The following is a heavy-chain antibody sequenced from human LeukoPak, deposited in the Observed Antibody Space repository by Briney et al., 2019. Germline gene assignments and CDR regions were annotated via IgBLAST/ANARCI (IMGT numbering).Heavy chain of an antibody. Sequence: PGRSLRLSCAASGFIFSSYAMHWVRQAPGKGLEWVAVISYDGSNKYYADSVKGRFTISRDNSKNTLYLQMNSLRAEDTAVYYCTDSSESDYWGQGTLVTVSS. CDR3: TDSSESDY. J-gene: IGHJ4*02. D-gene: IGHD6-19*01. V-gene: IGHV3-30*04. CDR2: ISYDGSNK. CDR1: GFIFSSYA.